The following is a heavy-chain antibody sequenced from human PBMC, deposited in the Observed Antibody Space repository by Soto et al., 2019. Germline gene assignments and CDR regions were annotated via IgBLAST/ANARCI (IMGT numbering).Heavy chain of an antibody. J-gene: IGHJ4*02. CDR2: IYYSGST. D-gene: IGHD3-22*01. V-gene: IGHV4-39*01. CDR1: GGSISSSSYY. CDR3: ARQRGATYYYDSSGYYDY. Sequence: PSETLSLTCTVSGGSISSSSYYWGWIRQPPGKGLEWIGSIYYSGSTYYNPSLKSRVTISVDTSKNQFSLKLSSVTAADTAVYYCARQRGATYYYDSSGYYDYWGQGTLVTVSS.